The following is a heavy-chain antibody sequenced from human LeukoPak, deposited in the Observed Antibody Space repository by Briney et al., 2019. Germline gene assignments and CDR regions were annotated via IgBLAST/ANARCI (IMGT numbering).Heavy chain of an antibody. V-gene: IGHV3-23*01. Sequence: GGSLRLSCGASGFTFSSNGMSWGGQGPGKGREGGSAISGRGSNTNYADSAEGRSTIYRENSKKTLYLQMNSLRAQDTAVYYCAKRSDYGGNGDYFGYWGQGIPVTVSS. J-gene: IGHJ4*02. CDR2: ISGRGSNT. CDR1: GFTFSSNG. CDR3: AKRSDYGGNGDYFGY. D-gene: IGHD4-23*01.